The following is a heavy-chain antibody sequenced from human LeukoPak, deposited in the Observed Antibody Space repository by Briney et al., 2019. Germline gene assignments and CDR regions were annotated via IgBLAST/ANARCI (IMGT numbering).Heavy chain of an antibody. D-gene: IGHD4-11*01. CDR1: GYTFTSYA. Sequence: GASVKVSCKASGYTFTSYAMHWVRQAPGQRLEWMGWINAGNGNTKYSQKFQGRVTITRDTSASTAYMELSSLRSDDTAVYYCARDQLDYTYIVPFDYWGQGTLVTVSS. CDR3: ARDQLDYTYIVPFDY. V-gene: IGHV1-3*01. J-gene: IGHJ4*02. CDR2: INAGNGNT.